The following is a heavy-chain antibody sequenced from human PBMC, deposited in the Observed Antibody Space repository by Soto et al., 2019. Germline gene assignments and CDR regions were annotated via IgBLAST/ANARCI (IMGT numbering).Heavy chain of an antibody. D-gene: IGHD1-26*01. Sequence: PGGSLRLSCAASGFTFGSYAMSWVRQAPGKGLEWVSAISGSGGSTYYADSVKGRFTISRDNSKNTLYLQMNSLRAEDTAVYYCAKDHSGSYFTFDYWGQGTLVTVSS. CDR3: AKDHSGSYFTFDY. V-gene: IGHV3-23*01. CDR1: GFTFGSYA. CDR2: ISGSGGST. J-gene: IGHJ4*02.